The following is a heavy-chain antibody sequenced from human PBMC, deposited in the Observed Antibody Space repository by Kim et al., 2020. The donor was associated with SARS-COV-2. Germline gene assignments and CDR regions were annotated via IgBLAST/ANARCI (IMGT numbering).Heavy chain of an antibody. V-gene: IGHV3-21*06. CDR2: ITSSGGYI. D-gene: IGHD2-15*01. J-gene: IGHJ4*02. CDR1: GFTFSSHS. Sequence: GSLRLSRAASGFTFSSHSMTWVRQAPGKGLEWVSSITSSGGYISYADSLKGRFTISRDNAKNSLYLQMISLRVEDTAVYYCVRTRFVLEAVDFWGQGTL. CDR3: VRTRFVLEAVDF.